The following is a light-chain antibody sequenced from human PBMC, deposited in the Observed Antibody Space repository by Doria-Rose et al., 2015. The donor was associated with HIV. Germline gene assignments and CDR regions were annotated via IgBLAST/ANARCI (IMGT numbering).Light chain of an antibody. V-gene: IGKV1-NL1*01. Sequence: TQPPSSLSASVGDRVTITCRASQGITSSLAWYQQKPGKAPKLLLYASSRLESGVPSRFSGSGSGTEYTLTISSLQPEDFATYYCHQYYSTPQTFGQGTKVEV. CDR2: ASS. J-gene: IGKJ1*01. CDR3: HQYYSTPQT. CDR1: QGITSS.